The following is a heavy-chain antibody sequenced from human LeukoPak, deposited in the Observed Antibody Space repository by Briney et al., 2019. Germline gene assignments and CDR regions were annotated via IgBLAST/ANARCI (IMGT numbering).Heavy chain of an antibody. D-gene: IGHD4-17*01. J-gene: IGHJ1*01. Sequence: GGSLRLSCAASGFTFSSYAMHWVRQAPGKGLEWVAVISYDGSNKYYADSVKGRFTISRDNSKNTLYLQMNSLRAEDTAVYYCARVGRATVTTSHFQHWGQGTLVTVSS. CDR3: ARVGRATVTTSHFQH. CDR2: ISYDGSNK. CDR1: GFTFSSYA. V-gene: IGHV3-30-3*01.